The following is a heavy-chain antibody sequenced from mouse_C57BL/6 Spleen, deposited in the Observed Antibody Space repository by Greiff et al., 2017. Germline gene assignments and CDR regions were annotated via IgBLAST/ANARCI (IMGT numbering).Heavy chain of an antibody. D-gene: IGHD1-1*01. CDR2: IDPEDGDT. J-gene: IGHJ4*01. V-gene: IGHV14-1*01. CDR1: GFNFKDYY. CDR3: TLSGSSLYYAMDY. Sequence: VQLQQSGAELVRPGASVKLSCTASGFNFKDYYMHWVKQRPEQGLEWIGRIDPEDGDTEYATKFQGKATMTADTSSNTAYLQLSSLTSDDTAVYYCTLSGSSLYYAMDYWGQGTSVTVSS.